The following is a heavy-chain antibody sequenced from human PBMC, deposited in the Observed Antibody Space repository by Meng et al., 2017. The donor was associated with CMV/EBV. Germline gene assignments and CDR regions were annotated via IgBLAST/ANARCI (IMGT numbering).Heavy chain of an antibody. Sequence: QAKLVQSAAEVKKPGSSVKVSCKTSGGTFSTFAISWVRQAPGEGLEWMGGIIPVFETANYAERFQDRVTITADDSTTTAYMELSSLRADDTALYFCARGGDSWYSDYWGQGTLVTVSS. CDR1: GGTFSTFA. D-gene: IGHD1-26*01. J-gene: IGHJ4*02. CDR3: ARGGDSWYSDY. V-gene: IGHV1-69*12. CDR2: IIPVFETA.